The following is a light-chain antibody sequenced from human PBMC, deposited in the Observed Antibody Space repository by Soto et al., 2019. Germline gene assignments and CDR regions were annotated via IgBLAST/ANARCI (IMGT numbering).Light chain of an antibody. CDR1: SSNIGAGYD. CDR2: GNS. Sequence: QSVLTQPPSVSGAPWQRVTISCTGSSSNIGAGYDVHWYQQLPGTAPKLLIYGNSNRPSGVPDRFSGSKSGTSASLAITGLRAEEEADYYCQSYDSTLSVYVFGTGTKV. J-gene: IGLJ1*01. CDR3: QSYDSTLSVYV. V-gene: IGLV1-40*01.